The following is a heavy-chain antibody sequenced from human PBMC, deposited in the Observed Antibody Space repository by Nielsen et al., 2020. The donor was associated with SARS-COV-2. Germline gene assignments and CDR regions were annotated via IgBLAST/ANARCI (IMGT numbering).Heavy chain of an antibody. CDR2: IYSGGST. D-gene: IGHD1-7*01. V-gene: IGHV3-NL1*01. CDR1: GFTFSSYG. J-gene: IGHJ6*02. CDR3: ARGNRVQLELRTYGMDV. Sequence: GESLKISCAASGFTFSSYGMHWVRQAPGKGLEWVSIIYSGGSTYYADSVKGRFTVSRDNSRNTLSLQMNSLRAEDTAVYYCARGNRVQLELRTYGMDVWGQGTTVTVSS.